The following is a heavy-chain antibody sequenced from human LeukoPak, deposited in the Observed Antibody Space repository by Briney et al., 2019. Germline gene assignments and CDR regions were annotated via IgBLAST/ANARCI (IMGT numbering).Heavy chain of an antibody. CDR3: ARDLPITMIVVLPGYYYGMDV. J-gene: IGHJ6*02. CDR1: GYTFTGYY. Sequence: ASVKVSCKASGYTFTGYYMHWVRQAPGQGLEWMGWINPNSGGTNYAQKFQGRVTMTRDMSISTAYMELSRLRSDDTAVYYCARDLPITMIVVLPGYYYGMDVWGQGTTVTVSS. CDR2: INPNSGGT. V-gene: IGHV1-2*02. D-gene: IGHD3-22*01.